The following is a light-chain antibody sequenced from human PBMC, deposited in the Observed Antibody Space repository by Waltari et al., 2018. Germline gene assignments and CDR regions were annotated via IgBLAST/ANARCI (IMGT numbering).Light chain of an antibody. Sequence: QSALTQPASVSGSPGQSITISCPGTSRDVGLYNYVSLYQQHPGKAPQLMIYAVSERPSGVSNRFSGSKSGNTASLTISGLQAEDEADYYCNSYAGSSSWVFGGGTKLTVL. J-gene: IGLJ3*02. CDR2: AVS. V-gene: IGLV2-14*01. CDR1: SRDVGLYNY. CDR3: NSYAGSSSWV.